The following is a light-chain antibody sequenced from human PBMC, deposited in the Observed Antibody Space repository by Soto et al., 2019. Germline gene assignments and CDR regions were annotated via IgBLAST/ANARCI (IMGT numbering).Light chain of an antibody. CDR3: QQSYSSLVYN. J-gene: IGKJ2*01. CDR2: RAS. Sequence: DIQMTQSPSSLSASVGDRVTITCRASQNIATNLNWYQQKAGKAPTVLIYRASTLQSGVPSRFSGSGSGTDFTLTISSLQPEDSATYYCQQSYSSLVYNFGPGTKLEIK. CDR1: QNIATN. V-gene: IGKV1-39*01.